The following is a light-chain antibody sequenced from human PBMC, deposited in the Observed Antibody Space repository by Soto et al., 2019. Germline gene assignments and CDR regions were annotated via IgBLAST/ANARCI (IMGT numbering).Light chain of an antibody. Sequence: EIAMTQSPATLSVSLGERATLSCRASQYISNNLAWYQQRPGQAPSLLIYVASNRATGVPARFSGSGSGTDFPLSISGLQSEDTAEFYCQQNNDWASLTFGQGTQLEIK. CDR2: VAS. CDR1: QYISNN. CDR3: QQNNDWASLT. J-gene: IGKJ5*01. V-gene: IGKV3-15*01.